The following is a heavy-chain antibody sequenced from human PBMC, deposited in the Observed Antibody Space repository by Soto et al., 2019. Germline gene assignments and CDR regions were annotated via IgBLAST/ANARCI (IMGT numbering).Heavy chain of an antibody. V-gene: IGHV4-39*01. CDR1: GGSISSSRYY. Sequence: SETLSLTCTVSGGSISSSRYYWGWIRQPPGKGLEWIGNIFYSGNTYYTPSLKSRVTISVDTSKNQFSLKLNSVTATDTAVYFCARSWSGRFDPWGQGALVTVSS. J-gene: IGHJ5*02. D-gene: IGHD3-3*01. CDR2: IFYSGNT. CDR3: ARSWSGRFDP.